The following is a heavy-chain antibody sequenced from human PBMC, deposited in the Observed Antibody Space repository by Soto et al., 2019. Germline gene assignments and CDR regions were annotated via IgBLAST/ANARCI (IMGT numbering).Heavy chain of an antibody. D-gene: IGHD1-7*01. V-gene: IGHV1-69*10. CDR1: GGTFSSYA. CDR2: IIPILGIA. CDR3: ARDSGNYNWNYGYNWFDP. Sequence: ASVKVSCKASGGTFSSYAISWVRQAPGQGLEWMGGIIPILGIANYAQKFQGRVTITADKSTSTAYMELSSLRSEDTAVYYCARDSGNYNWNYGYNWFDPWGQGTLVTVSS. J-gene: IGHJ5*02.